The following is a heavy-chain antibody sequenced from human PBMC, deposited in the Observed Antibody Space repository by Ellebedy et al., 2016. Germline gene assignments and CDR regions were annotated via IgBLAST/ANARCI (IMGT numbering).Heavy chain of an antibody. CDR2: ISGSGGST. CDR1: GFTFSSYA. V-gene: IGHV3-23*01. CDR3: GRDNYGSIDY. J-gene: IGHJ4*02. D-gene: IGHD3-10*01. Sequence: GESLKISXAASGFTFSSYAMSWVRQAPGKGLEWVSAISGSGGSTYYADSVKGRFTISRDNAKNTLYLQMDNLRVEDTAVYYCGRDNYGSIDYWGQGTLVTVSS.